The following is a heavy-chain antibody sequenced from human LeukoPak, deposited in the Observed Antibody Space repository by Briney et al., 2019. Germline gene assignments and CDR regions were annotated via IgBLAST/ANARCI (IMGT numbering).Heavy chain of an antibody. D-gene: IGHD1-26*01. J-gene: IGHJ4*02. Sequence: QSGGSLRLSCAASGFTFSSYAMSWVRQAPGMGLQWVANIKQDGSVKTYVDSVKGRFTISRDNAKNSLYLQMNSLRGEDTAVYYCATFLGATFFDHWGQGTLVSVSS. CDR1: GFTFSSYA. CDR2: IKQDGSVK. CDR3: ATFLGATFFDH. V-gene: IGHV3-7*01.